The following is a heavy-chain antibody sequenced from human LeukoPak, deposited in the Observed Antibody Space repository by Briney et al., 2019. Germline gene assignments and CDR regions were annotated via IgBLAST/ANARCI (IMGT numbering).Heavy chain of an antibody. Sequence: PSETLSLTCTVSGGSISSYYRSWIRQPPGKGLEWIGYIYYSGSTNYNPSLKSRVTISVDTSKNQFSLKLSSVTAADTAVYYCARASRWLQSYFDYRGQGTLVTVSS. CDR3: ARASRWLQSYFDY. CDR2: IYYSGST. D-gene: IGHD5-24*01. J-gene: IGHJ4*02. CDR1: GGSISSYY. V-gene: IGHV4-59*01.